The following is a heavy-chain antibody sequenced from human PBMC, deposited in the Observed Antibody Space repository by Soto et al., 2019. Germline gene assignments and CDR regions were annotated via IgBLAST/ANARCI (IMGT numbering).Heavy chain of an antibody. V-gene: IGHV1-69*08. CDR2: IIPILGIA. D-gene: IGHD3-10*01. J-gene: IGHJ4*02. Sequence: QVQLVQSGAEVKKPGSSVKVSCKASGGTFSSYTISWVRQAPGQGLEWMGRIIPILGIANYAQKFQGRVTITADKSTSTAYMELSSLRSEDTAVYYCAREDYYGSGSYYTSFDYWGQGTLVTVSS. CDR3: AREDYYGSGSYYTSFDY. CDR1: GGTFSSYT.